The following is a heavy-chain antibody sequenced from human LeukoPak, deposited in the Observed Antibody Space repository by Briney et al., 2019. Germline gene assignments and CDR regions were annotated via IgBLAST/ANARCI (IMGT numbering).Heavy chain of an antibody. CDR1: GFTFSSYW. CDR2: INSDGSST. D-gene: IGHD3-3*01. Sequence: QPGGSLRLSCAAPGFTFSSYWMHWVRQAPGKGLVWVSRINSDGSSTSYADSVKGRFTISRDNAKNTLYLQMNSLRAEDTAVYYCAREYYDFWSGYPGAFDIWGQGTMVTVSS. CDR3: AREYYDFWSGYPGAFDI. V-gene: IGHV3-74*01. J-gene: IGHJ3*02.